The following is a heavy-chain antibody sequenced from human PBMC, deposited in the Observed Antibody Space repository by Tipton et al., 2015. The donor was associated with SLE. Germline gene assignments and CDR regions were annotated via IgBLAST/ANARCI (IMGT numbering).Heavy chain of an antibody. V-gene: IGHV4-39*07. CDR3: ARDYGDYGYFVL. J-gene: IGHJ2*01. D-gene: IGHD4-17*01. CDR1: GASISSSSYY. Sequence: TLSLTCTVSGASISSSSYYWGWIRQPPGKGLEWIGSIYYSGNTYYAPSLKSRLTISLDTSKNQLSLNLTSVIAADTAVYYCARDYGDYGYFVLWGRGPLVTVSS. CDR2: IYYSGNT.